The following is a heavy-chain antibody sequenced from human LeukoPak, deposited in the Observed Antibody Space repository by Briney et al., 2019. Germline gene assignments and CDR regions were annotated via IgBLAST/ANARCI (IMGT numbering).Heavy chain of an antibody. CDR2: MNSESGDT. CDR1: GYTYIDYD. D-gene: IGHD6-13*01. CDR3: ARGGLRAGTGGFDP. J-gene: IGHJ5*02. V-gene: IGHV1-8*01. Sequence: GASVTDSFKSSGYTYIDYDINWVRQATGQGLEWMGWMNSESGDTGYAQKFQGRVTMTRKTSTSTAYMELSSLRSEDTAVYYCARGGLRAGTGGFDPWGQGTLVIVSS.